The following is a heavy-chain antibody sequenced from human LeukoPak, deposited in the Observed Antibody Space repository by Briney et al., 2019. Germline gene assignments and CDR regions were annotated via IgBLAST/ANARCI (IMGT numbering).Heavy chain of an antibody. CDR1: GGSFSGYY. V-gene: IGHV4-34*01. Sequence: NPSETLSLTCAVYGGSFSGYYWSWIRQPPGKGLEWIGEINHSGSTNYNPSLKSRVTISVDTSKNQFSLKLSSVIAADTAVYYCARRYSSSWYRAFDIWGQGTMVTVSS. CDR3: ARRYSSSWYRAFDI. J-gene: IGHJ3*02. D-gene: IGHD6-13*01. CDR2: INHSGST.